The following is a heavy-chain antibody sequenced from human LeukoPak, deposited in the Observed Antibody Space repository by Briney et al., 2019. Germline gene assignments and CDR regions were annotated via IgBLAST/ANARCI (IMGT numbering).Heavy chain of an antibody. V-gene: IGHV3-74*01. Sequence: GGSLRLSCAASGSTFSSYWMHWVRQAPGKGLVWVSRINSDGSSTSYADSVKGRFTISRDNAKNTLYLQMNSLRAEDTAVYYCARGITIFGVAKVDYWGQGTLVTVSS. CDR2: INSDGSST. J-gene: IGHJ4*02. CDR1: GSTFSSYW. D-gene: IGHD3-3*01. CDR3: ARGITIFGVAKVDY.